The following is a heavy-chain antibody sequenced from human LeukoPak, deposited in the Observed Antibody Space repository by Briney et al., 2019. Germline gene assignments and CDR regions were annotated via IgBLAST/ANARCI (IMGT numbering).Heavy chain of an antibody. Sequence: GGSLRLSCAASGFTFSSYSMNWVRQAPGKGLEWVSYISSSSSTIYYADSVKGRFTISRDNAKNSLYLQMNSLRAEDTAVYYCARDRGFSSYTYNWFDPWGQGTLVTVSS. CDR3: ARDRGFSSYTYNWFDP. CDR1: GFTFSSYS. CDR2: ISSSSSTI. J-gene: IGHJ5*02. D-gene: IGHD2-2*02. V-gene: IGHV3-48*01.